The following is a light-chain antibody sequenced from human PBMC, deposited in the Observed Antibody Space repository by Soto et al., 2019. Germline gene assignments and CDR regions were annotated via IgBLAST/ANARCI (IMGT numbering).Light chain of an antibody. Sequence: GFTQSPCTLSLSPGERATLSCRASQSVSSSYLAWYQQKPGQAPRLLIYGASSRATGIPDRFSGSGSGTDFTLTISRLEPEDFAVYYCQQYDSPPKTFGQGTKVDI. J-gene: IGKJ1*01. CDR2: GAS. V-gene: IGKV3-20*01. CDR1: QSVSSSY. CDR3: QQYDSPPKT.